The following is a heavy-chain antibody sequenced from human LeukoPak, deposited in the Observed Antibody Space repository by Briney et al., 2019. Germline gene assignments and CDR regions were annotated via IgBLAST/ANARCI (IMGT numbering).Heavy chain of an antibody. CDR2: ISYDGSNK. CDR3: AKSISRHPYDPFDI. V-gene: IGHV3-30*18. Sequence: SLRLSCSASGFTFSSYGMHSVRQAPGKGLERVAVISYDGSNKYYVESVKCQFTISRDNSKNTLYLQMNSLRAEDTAVYYCAKSISRHPYDPFDIGGQGTVVTVSS. J-gene: IGHJ3*02. CDR1: GFTFSSYG.